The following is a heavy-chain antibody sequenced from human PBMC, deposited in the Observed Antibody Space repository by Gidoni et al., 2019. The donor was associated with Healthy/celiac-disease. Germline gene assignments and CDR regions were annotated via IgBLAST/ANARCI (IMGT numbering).Heavy chain of an antibody. V-gene: IGHV4-59*01. Sequence: QVQLQESGPGLVKPSETLSLTCTVSGGSISSSYWSWIRQPPGKGLEWIGYIYYSGSTNYNPSLKSRVTISVDTSKNQFSLKLSSVTAADTAVYYCARRYSYRYGMDVWGQGTTVTVSS. J-gene: IGHJ6*02. CDR2: IYYSGST. CDR1: GGSISSSY. D-gene: IGHD5-18*01. CDR3: ARRYSYRYGMDV.